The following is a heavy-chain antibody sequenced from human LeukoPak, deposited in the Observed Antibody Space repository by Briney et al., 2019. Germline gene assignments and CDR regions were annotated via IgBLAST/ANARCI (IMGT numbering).Heavy chain of an antibody. J-gene: IGHJ4*02. V-gene: IGHV3-21*01. Sequence: GGSLRLSCAASGFIFSSYEMNWVRQAPGKGLEWVSSISSTSSYINYADSVKGRFTISRDKAKNSLYLQMNSLRAEDTAVYYCARVTLTGYYTFDYWGQGTLVTVSS. CDR3: ARVTLTGYYTFDY. CDR2: ISSTSSYI. D-gene: IGHD3-9*01. CDR1: GFIFSSYE.